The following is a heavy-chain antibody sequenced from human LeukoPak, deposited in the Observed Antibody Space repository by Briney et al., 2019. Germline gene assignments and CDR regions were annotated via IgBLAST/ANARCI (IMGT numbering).Heavy chain of an antibody. Sequence: GGSLRLXCAASGFTFSSYSMNWGRQAPGKGLEWVSSISSSSSYIYYADSVKGRFTISRDNAKNSLYLQMNSLRAEDTAVYYCARNSLRRDGYNDYWGQGTLVTVSS. CDR1: GFTFSSYS. D-gene: IGHD5-24*01. CDR3: ARNSLRRDGYNDY. CDR2: ISSSSSYI. V-gene: IGHV3-21*01. J-gene: IGHJ4*02.